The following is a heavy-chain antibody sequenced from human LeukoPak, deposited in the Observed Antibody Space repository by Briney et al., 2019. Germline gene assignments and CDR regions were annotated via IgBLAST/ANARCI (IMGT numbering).Heavy chain of an antibody. CDR2: ISFDGSDK. CDR3: ARSYWNDHFDY. V-gene: IGHV3-30*03. Sequence: GGSLRLSCAASGFTFSLYGMHWVRQAPGKGLEWVAVISFDGSDKYYADFVKGRFTISRDNSKNTVYLQMNSLRAEDTAVYYCARSYWNDHFDYWGQGTLVTVSS. D-gene: IGHD1-1*01. J-gene: IGHJ4*02. CDR1: GFTFSLYG.